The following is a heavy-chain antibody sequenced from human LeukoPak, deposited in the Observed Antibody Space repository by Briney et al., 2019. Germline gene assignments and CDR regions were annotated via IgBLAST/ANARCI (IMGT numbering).Heavy chain of an antibody. Sequence: SQTLSLTCTVSGGSISSHYWSWIRQPPGKGLEWIGYIYYSGSTNYNPSIKSRVTISVDTSKNQFSLKLSSVTAADTAVYYCAREWELLTWGQGTRVTVSS. J-gene: IGHJ5*02. CDR3: AREWELLT. CDR1: GGSISSHY. V-gene: IGHV4-59*11. D-gene: IGHD1-26*01. CDR2: IYYSGST.